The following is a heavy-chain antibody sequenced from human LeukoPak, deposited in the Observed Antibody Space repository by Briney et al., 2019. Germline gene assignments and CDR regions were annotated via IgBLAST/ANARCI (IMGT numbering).Heavy chain of an antibody. D-gene: IGHD6-13*01. Sequence: KPSETLSLTCTVSGASISNHCWIWIRQPPGQGLERMGYIYDSDTTNYNPSLESRVTMSVDTSKNQFFLNLSSVTAADTALYYCASRPSGSTWYGVFDYWSRGTLVTVSS. CDR1: GASISNHC. CDR3: ASRPSGSTWYGVFDY. V-gene: IGHV4-59*11. J-gene: IGHJ4*02. CDR2: IYDSDTT.